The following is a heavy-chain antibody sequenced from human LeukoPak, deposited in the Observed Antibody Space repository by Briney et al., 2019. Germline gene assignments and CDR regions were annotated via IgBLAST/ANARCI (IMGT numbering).Heavy chain of an antibody. D-gene: IGHD3-10*01. V-gene: IGHV1-24*01. Sequence: ASVTVSCTVSGYTLTELSMHWVRQAPGKGLEWMGGFDPEDGETIYAQKFQGRVTMTEDTSTDTAYMELSSLRSEDTAVYYCATGAPSTMVRGVIRRAFDIWGQGAMVTVSS. CDR2: FDPEDGET. CDR1: GYTLTELS. J-gene: IGHJ3*02. CDR3: ATGAPSTMVRGVIRRAFDI.